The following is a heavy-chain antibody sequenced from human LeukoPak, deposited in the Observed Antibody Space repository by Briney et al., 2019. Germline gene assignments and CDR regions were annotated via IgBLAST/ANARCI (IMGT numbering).Heavy chain of an antibody. CDR1: GFTFSDWY. V-gene: IGHV3-11*06. J-gene: IGHJ6*01. CDR2: ISGSSSST. CDR3: ARGHYSRDV. Sequence: GGSLRLSCAPSGFTFSDWYMSWNRQAPGKRLEWVSYISGSSSSTNYTDSVKGRFPVPGDNASNSLFLRMNSLGAEDAAVYYCARGHYSRDVGGGGPTVSVSS.